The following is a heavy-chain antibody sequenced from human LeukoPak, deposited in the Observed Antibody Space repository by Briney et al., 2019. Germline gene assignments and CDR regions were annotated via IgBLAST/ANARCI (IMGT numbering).Heavy chain of an antibody. Sequence: ASVKVSCKASGYTFTSYGISWVRQAPGQGLEWMGWISAYNGNTNYAQKLQGRVTMTTDTSTSTAYMELRSLRSEDTAVYYCASPGDPVPYDAFDIWGQGTMVTVSS. CDR1: GYTFTSYG. J-gene: IGHJ3*02. CDR3: ASPGDPVPYDAFDI. D-gene: IGHD7-27*01. V-gene: IGHV1-18*01. CDR2: ISAYNGNT.